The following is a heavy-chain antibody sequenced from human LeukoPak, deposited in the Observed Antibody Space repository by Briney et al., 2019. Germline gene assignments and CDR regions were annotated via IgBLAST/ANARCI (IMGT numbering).Heavy chain of an antibody. CDR1: GGTFSSYA. D-gene: IGHD5-12*01. V-gene: IGHV1-69*13. CDR2: IIPIFGTA. J-gene: IGHJ5*02. CDR3: ARGAGLRWGYNWFDP. Sequence: ASVKVSCKASGGTFSSYAISWVRQAPGQGLEWMGGIIPIFGTANYAQKFQGRVTITADESTSTAYMELSSLRSEDTAVYYCARGAGLRWGYNWFDPWGQGTLVTVSS.